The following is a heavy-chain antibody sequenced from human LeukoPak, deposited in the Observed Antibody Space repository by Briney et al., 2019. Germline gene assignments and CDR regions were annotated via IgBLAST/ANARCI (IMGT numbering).Heavy chain of an antibody. D-gene: IGHD6-19*01. J-gene: IGHJ3*02. V-gene: IGHV3-30-3*01. CDR3: ARDCRPRIAVVDAFDI. Sequence: PGGSLRLSCAASGFTFSSYAMHWVRQAPGKGLEWVAVISYDGSNKYYADSVKGRFTISRDNSKNTLYLQMNSLRAEDTAVYYCARDCRPRIAVVDAFDIWGQGTMVTVSS. CDR2: ISYDGSNK. CDR1: GFTFSSYA.